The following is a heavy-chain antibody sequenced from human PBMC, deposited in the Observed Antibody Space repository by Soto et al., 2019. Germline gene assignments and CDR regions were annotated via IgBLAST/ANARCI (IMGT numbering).Heavy chain of an antibody. CDR2: IIPIFGTA. V-gene: IGHV1-69*01. J-gene: IGHJ4*02. CDR1: GVPFSSYA. Sequence: QVQLVQSGAEVQKPGSSVKVSCNASGVPFSSYAISWVRQSPGQGLEWLGGIIPIFGTANYAQKLQGRVTITADESTSTAYMELSSLTSEDTAMYYCARGSHGPGIAVAGYYYWGQGTLVTVSS. D-gene: IGHD6-19*01. CDR3: ARGSHGPGIAVAGYYY.